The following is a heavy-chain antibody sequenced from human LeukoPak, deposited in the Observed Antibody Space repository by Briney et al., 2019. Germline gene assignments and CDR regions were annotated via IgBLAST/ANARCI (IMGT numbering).Heavy chain of an antibody. V-gene: IGHV3-48*01. CDR3: ARGSDSSGWYLYYYYYMDV. CDR1: GFTFSSYS. J-gene: IGHJ6*03. D-gene: IGHD6-19*01. Sequence: GGSLRLSCAASGFTFSSYSMNWVRQAPGKGLEWVSYISSSSSTIYYADSVKGRFTISRDNAKNSLYLQMNSLRAEDTAVYYCARGSDSSGWYLYYYYYMDVWGKGTTVTVSS. CDR2: ISSSSSTI.